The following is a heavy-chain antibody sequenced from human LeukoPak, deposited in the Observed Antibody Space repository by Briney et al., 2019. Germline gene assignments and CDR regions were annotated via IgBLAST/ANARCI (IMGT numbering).Heavy chain of an antibody. V-gene: IGHV3-15*01. CDR3: TLIQGWGAGSYFLDY. CDR2: DKRYNAGGTT. J-gene: IGHJ4*02. D-gene: IGHD3-10*01. CDR1: GFSIENDW. Sequence: GGSLRLSCAASGFSIENDWMSWVRQAPGKGLEWGGRDKRYNAGGTTHYAAPVKGRFIISRDDSKNMSYLQMDSLKTEDTAVYYCTLIQGWGAGSYFLDYWGQGALVTVSS.